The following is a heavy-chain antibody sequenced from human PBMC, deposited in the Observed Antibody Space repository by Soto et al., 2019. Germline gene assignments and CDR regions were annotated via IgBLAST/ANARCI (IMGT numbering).Heavy chain of an antibody. CDR1: GFTFSSYS. CDR2: ISSSSSYI. CDR3: ARALYYYGSGSYGY. D-gene: IGHD3-10*01. Sequence: EVQLVESGGGLVKPGGSLRLSCAASGFTFSSYSMNWVRQAPGKGLEWVSSISSSSSYIYYADSVKGRFTISRDNAKNSLYLQMNSLRAEDTAVYYCARALYYYGSGSYGYWGQGTLVTVSS. V-gene: IGHV3-21*01. J-gene: IGHJ4*02.